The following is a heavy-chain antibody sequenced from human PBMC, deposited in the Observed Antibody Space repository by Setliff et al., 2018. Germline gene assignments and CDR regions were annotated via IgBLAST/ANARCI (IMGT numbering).Heavy chain of an antibody. J-gene: IGHJ3*02. D-gene: IGHD3-10*01. CDR3: AKDSSGRDAFDI. CDR1: GFTFSDYA. CDR2: ISGSAGSI. V-gene: IGHV3-23*01. Sequence: GGSLRLSCAASGFTFSDYAMSWVRQAPGKGLEWVSTISGSAGSIHLADSVKGRFTISRDNSKHTLYLQMNSLSAEDTAVYYCAKDSSGRDAFDIWGQGTMVTVSS.